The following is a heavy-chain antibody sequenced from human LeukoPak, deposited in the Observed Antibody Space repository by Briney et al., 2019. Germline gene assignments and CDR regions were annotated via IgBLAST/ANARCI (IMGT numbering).Heavy chain of an antibody. CDR2: ISGSGGST. V-gene: IGHV3-23*01. CDR1: GFTFSSYS. Sequence: WGSLRLSCAASGFTFSSYSMNWVRQAPGKGLEWVSAISGSGGSTYYADSVKGRFTISRDNSKNTLYLQMNSLRAEDTAVYYCAKDQYYYDSSGYYGDAFDIWGQGTMVTVSS. J-gene: IGHJ3*02. CDR3: AKDQYYYDSSGYYGDAFDI. D-gene: IGHD3-22*01.